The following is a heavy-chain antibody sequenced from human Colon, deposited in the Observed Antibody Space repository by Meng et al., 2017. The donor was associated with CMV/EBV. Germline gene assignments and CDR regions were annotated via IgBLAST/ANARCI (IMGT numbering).Heavy chain of an antibody. CDR3: AKVDSAMGRTYFDY. CDR2: IRYAGIDK. CDR1: GFTFSNFG. D-gene: IGHD5-18*01. J-gene: IGHJ4*02. Sequence: SGFTFSNFGMHWVRQTPGKGLEWVASIRYAGIDKFYADSVKGRFTISRDNSKNMLFLQMNSLRGDDTSVYYCAKVDSAMGRTYFDYWGQGTLDTVSS. V-gene: IGHV3-30*02.